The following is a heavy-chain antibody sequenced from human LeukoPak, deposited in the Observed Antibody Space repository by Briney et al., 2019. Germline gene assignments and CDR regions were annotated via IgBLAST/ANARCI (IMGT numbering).Heavy chain of an antibody. D-gene: IGHD3-22*01. J-gene: IGHJ5*02. CDR2: MNPKSGNT. Sequence: GASVKVSCKASGYTFTSYDINWVRQATGQGLEWMGWMNPKSGNTGYAQKFQGRVTMTRDTSITTAYMELSSLRSEDTATYYCARGGAYYFNSGGYYWFDPWGQGTLVIVSS. CDR1: GYTFTSYD. V-gene: IGHV1-8*01. CDR3: ARGGAYYFNSGGYYWFDP.